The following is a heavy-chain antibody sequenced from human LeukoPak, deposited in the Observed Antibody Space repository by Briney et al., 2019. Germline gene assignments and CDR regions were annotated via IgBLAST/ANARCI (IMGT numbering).Heavy chain of an antibody. Sequence: SETLSLTCTVSGGSISSSSYYWGWIRQPPGKGLEWLGSIYYSGSTYYNPSLKSRVTISVDTSKNQFSLKLSSVTAADTAVYYCASPNDSSGWYVRVYHYYFDYWGQGTLVTVSS. CDR3: ASPNDSSGWYVRVYHYYFDY. CDR1: GGSISSSSYY. D-gene: IGHD6-19*01. J-gene: IGHJ4*02. V-gene: IGHV4-39*01. CDR2: IYYSGST.